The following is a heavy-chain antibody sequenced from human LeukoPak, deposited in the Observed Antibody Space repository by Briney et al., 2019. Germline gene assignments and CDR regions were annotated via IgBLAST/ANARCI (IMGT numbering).Heavy chain of an antibody. V-gene: IGHV3-64D*09. J-gene: IGHJ4*02. CDR2: ISSNGGTT. D-gene: IGHD6-19*01. Sequence: PGGSLRLSCSASGFTFSSYALHWVRQAPGKGLEYVSAISSNGGTTYYADSLKGRFTISRDNSKNMLYLQMGSLRAEDTAVYYCVKEGREGWNYFDYWGQGALVTVSS. CDR1: GFTFSSYA. CDR3: VKEGREGWNYFDY.